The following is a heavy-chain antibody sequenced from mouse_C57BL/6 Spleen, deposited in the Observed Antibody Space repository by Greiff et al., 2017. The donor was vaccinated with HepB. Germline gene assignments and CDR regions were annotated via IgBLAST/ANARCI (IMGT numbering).Heavy chain of an antibody. CDR1: GFTFSSYA. CDR3: ARDGAYYSTLDY. V-gene: IGHV5-4*01. J-gene: IGHJ2*01. Sequence: EVKLVESGGGLVKPGGSLKLSCAASGFTFSSYAMSWVRQTPEKRLEWVATISDGGSYTYYPDNVKGRFTISRDNAKNNLYLQMSHLKSEDTAMYYCARDGAYYSTLDYWGQGTTLTVSS. D-gene: IGHD2-5*01. CDR2: ISDGGSYT.